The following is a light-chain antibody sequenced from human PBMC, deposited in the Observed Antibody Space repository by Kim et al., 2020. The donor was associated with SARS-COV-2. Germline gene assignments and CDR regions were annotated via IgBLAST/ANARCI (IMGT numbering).Light chain of an antibody. CDR3: QQYGSSPT. CDR2: GAS. V-gene: IGKV3-20*01. Sequence: EIVLTQSPGTLSLSPGERATLSCRASQSVSSGTLAWYQQKRGQGTRLLIYGASTRATGIPDRFSGSGSGTDFTLTITRLEPEDFAVYYCQQYGSSPTFGQGTRLEIK. J-gene: IGKJ5*01. CDR1: QSVSSGT.